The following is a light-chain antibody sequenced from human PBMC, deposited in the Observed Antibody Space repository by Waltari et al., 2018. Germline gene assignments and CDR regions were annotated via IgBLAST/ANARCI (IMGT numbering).Light chain of an antibody. CDR2: SNN. CDR1: STNIGGNT. Sequence: QSVLTQPPSASGPPGPRVTISCSGSSTNIGGNTVKWYQQLPGTAPKLLIYSNNQRPSGVPDRFSGSKSGTSASLAISGLQSEDEADYYCAAWDDSLNGPLFGGGTKLTVL. CDR3: AAWDDSLNGPL. V-gene: IGLV1-44*01. J-gene: IGLJ2*01.